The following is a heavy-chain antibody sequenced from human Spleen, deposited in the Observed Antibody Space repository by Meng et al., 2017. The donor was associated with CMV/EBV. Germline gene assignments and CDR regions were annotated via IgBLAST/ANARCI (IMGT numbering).Heavy chain of an antibody. J-gene: IGHJ4*02. CDR2: TYYRSKWHN. D-gene: IGHD2-8*02. Sequence: LRLSCAISGDSVSTDSAAWTWIRQSPSRGLEWLGRTYYRSKWHNDYAVSVKSRISINPDTSRNQFSLQLNSVTPEDTAVYYCTRGHTEVGFDYWGQGTLVTVSS. CDR1: GDSVSTDSAA. CDR3: TRGHTEVGFDY. V-gene: IGHV6-1*01.